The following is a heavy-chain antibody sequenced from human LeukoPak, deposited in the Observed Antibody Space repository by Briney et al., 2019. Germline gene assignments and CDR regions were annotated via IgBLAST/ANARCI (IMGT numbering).Heavy chain of an antibody. J-gene: IGHJ6*02. Sequence: GGSLRLSCAAPGFTFSSYAMSWVRQAPGKGLEWVSAISGSGGSTYYADSVKGRFTISRDNSKNTLYLQMNSLRAEDTAVYYCAKGTGDSSGYFSSSYYYYGMDVWGQGTTVTVSS. V-gene: IGHV3-23*01. D-gene: IGHD3-22*01. CDR2: ISGSGGST. CDR1: GFTFSSYA. CDR3: AKGTGDSSGYFSSSYYYYGMDV.